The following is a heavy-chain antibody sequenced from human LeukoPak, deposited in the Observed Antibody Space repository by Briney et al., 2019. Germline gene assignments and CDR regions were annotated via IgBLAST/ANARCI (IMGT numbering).Heavy chain of an antibody. J-gene: IGHJ4*02. D-gene: IGHD4-17*01. CDR2: ISGSGGST. Sequence: PGGSLRLSCAASGFTFISYAMSWVRQAPGKGLEWVSAISGSGGSTYYADSVKGRFTISRDNSKNTLYLQMNSLRAEDTAVYYCAKGEASDYGAYYFDYWGQGTLVTVSS. V-gene: IGHV3-23*01. CDR1: GFTFISYA. CDR3: AKGEASDYGAYYFDY.